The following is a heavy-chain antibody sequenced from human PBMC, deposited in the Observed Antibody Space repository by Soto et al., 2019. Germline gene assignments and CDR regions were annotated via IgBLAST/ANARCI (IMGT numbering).Heavy chain of an antibody. Sequence: EVQLLESGGGLVQPGGSLRLSRAASGFTFNNYAMSWVRQAPGKGLERVSAISGSGGGTYYADSVKGRFTISRDNSKSTLYLQMNTLRAEDTAVYYCAKCSGGNCRKEYFQYGGQGTLVTVSS. J-gene: IGHJ1*01. CDR2: ISGSGGGT. D-gene: IGHD2-15*01. CDR3: AKCSGGNCRKEYFQY. V-gene: IGHV3-23*01. CDR1: GFTFNNYA.